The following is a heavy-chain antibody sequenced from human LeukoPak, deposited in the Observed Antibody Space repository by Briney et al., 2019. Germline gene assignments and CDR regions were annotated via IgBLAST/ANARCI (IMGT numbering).Heavy chain of an antibody. D-gene: IGHD3-22*01. Sequence: PSETLSLTCAVSGYSISSGYYWGWTRQPPGKGLEWIGSIYHSGSTYYNPSLKSRVTISVDTSKNQFSLKLSSVTAADTAVYYCARRGYYYDSSGYYSYYFDYWGQGTLVTVSS. CDR1: GYSISSGYY. V-gene: IGHV4-38-2*01. J-gene: IGHJ4*02. CDR2: IYHSGST. CDR3: ARRGYYYDSSGYYSYYFDY.